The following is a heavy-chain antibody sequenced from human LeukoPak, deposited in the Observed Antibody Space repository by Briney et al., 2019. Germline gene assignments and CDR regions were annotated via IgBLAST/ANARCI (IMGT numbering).Heavy chain of an antibody. V-gene: IGHV3-23*01. J-gene: IGHJ4*02. CDR2: ISGSGGST. CDR1: GFTFSSYS. Sequence: PGGSLRLSCAASGFTFSSYSMNWVRQAPGKGLEWVSAISGSGGSTYYADSVKGRFTISRDNSKNTLYLQMNSLRAEDTAVYYCAKARTGSYLILSGYWGQGTLVTVSS. CDR3: AKARTGSYLILSGY. D-gene: IGHD1-26*01.